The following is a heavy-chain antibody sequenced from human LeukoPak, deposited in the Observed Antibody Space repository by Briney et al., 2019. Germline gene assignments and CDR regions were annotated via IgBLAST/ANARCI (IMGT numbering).Heavy chain of an antibody. CDR1: GYTFIGNY. CDR3: ARGSGSSWFDY. V-gene: IGHV1-2*02. J-gene: IGHJ4*02. CDR2: INPKSGGT. Sequence: ASVKVSCKTSGYTFIGNYMHWVRQAPGQGLEWMGWINPKSGGTKYAQKFQGRVTLTGDTSISTDYMEMSSLTSDDTAVYYCARGSGSSWFDYWGQGTLVTVSS. D-gene: IGHD6-13*01.